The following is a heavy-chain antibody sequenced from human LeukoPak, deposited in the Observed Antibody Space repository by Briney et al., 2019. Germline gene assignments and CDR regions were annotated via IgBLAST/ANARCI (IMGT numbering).Heavy chain of an antibody. CDR1: GFTFSSYW. CDR2: INSDGTTT. CDR3: ARGLQGHWFDS. Sequence: GGSLRLSCAASGFTFSSYWMHWVRQAPGKGLVWVSSINSDGTTTTYADSVKGRFTMSRDKAKTTLYLQMNSLRAEDTAVYYCARGLQGHWFDSWGQGTLVTVSS. J-gene: IGHJ5*01. V-gene: IGHV3-74*01. D-gene: IGHD5-18*01.